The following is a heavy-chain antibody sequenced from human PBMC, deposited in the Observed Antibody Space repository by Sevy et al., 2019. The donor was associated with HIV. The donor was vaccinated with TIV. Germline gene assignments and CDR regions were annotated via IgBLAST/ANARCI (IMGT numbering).Heavy chain of an antibody. J-gene: IGHJ4*02. D-gene: IGHD6-19*01. CDR2: MSPKSGNT. CDR1: GYTFTSYD. V-gene: IGHV1-8*01. Sequence: ASVKVFCKTSGYTFTSYDIDWVRQATGQGLEWMGWMSPKSGNTGYAQKFQGRLTMTRNTSISTAYMELSSLRSDDTVVYYCARAGSGWYDHYFDDWGQGTLVTVSS. CDR3: ARAGSGWYDHYFDD.